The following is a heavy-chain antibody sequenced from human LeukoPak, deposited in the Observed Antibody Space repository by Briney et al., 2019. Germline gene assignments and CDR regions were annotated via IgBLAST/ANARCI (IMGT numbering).Heavy chain of an antibody. CDR2: IKEDGSER. Sequence: PGASLRLSCAASGFTFSTYWMRWVRQAAGRGVEWVANIKEDGSERYYVDSVKGRFNISRDNARNSLYLQMNSLRAADTAVYYCARDYWASDYWGQGTLVTVSS. CDR3: ARDYWASDY. V-gene: IGHV3-7*01. D-gene: IGHD2-8*02. J-gene: IGHJ4*02. CDR1: GFTFSTYW.